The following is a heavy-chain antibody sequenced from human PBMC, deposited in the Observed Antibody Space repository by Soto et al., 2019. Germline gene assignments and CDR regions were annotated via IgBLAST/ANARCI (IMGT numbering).Heavy chain of an antibody. CDR1: GFTFSSYA. J-gene: IGHJ6*02. CDR2: ISYDGSNK. D-gene: IGHD6-13*01. CDR3: ARHPGIAAAGKSHYYYYGMDV. V-gene: IGHV3-30-3*01. Sequence: GGSLRLSCAASGFTFSSYAMHWVRQAPGKGLEWVAVISYDGSNKYYADSVKGRFTISRDDSKNTLYLQMNSLRAEDTAVYYCARHPGIAAAGKSHYYYYGMDVWGQGTTVTVSS.